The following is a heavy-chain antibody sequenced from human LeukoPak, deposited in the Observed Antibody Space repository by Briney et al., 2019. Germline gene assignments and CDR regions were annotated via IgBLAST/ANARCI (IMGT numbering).Heavy chain of an antibody. J-gene: IGHJ5*02. CDR3: ARGVEMATITVWFDP. V-gene: IGHV4-34*01. CDR1: GGSFSGYY. Sequence: SETLSLTCAVYGGSFSGYYWSWIRQPPGKGLEWIGEINHSGSTNYNPSLTSRVTISVDTSKNQFSLKLSSVTAADTAVYYCARGVEMATITVWFDPWGQGTLVTVSS. D-gene: IGHD5-24*01. CDR2: INHSGST.